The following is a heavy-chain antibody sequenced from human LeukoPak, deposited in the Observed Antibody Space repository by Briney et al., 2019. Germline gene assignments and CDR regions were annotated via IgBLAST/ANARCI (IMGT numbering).Heavy chain of an antibody. CDR3: ARRSITKAFDI. Sequence: GGSLRLSCAASGFTFSDYSMNWVRQAPGKGLVWVSRINSDGSSTSYADSVKGRFTISRDNAKNTLYLQMNSLRAEDTAVYYCARRSITKAFDIWGQGTMVTVSS. V-gene: IGHV3-74*01. CDR1: GFTFSDYS. CDR2: INSDGSST. J-gene: IGHJ3*02. D-gene: IGHD3-10*01.